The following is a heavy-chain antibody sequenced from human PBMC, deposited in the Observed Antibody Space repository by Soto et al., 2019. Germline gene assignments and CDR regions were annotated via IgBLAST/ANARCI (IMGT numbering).Heavy chain of an antibody. CDR1: VFTCSSYC. CDR2: IWYDGSNK. Sequence: GVSXRLSGSASVFTCSSYCIHLFGQAPGKGLGWVAVIWYDGSNKYYADSVEGRFNISRDNSKNTLYLQMNSLRAEDTAVYYCERDVYRYSYGPGDYWGQGTLVNVYS. J-gene: IGHJ4*02. D-gene: IGHD5-18*01. CDR3: ERDVYRYSYGPGDY. V-gene: IGHV3-33*01.